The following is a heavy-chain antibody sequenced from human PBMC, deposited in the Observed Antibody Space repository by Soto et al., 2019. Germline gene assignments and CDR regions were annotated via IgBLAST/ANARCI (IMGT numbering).Heavy chain of an antibody. D-gene: IGHD2-8*01. V-gene: IGHV4-4*02. J-gene: IGHJ5*02. CDR3: ARGGYCTNGVCFSSGWFDP. Sequence: QVLLQESGPGLVKPSGTLSLTCAVSSGSISSSNWWSWVRQPPGKGLEWIGEIYHSGSTNYNPSLKSRVTISVDKSKNQFSLKLSSVTAADTAVYYCARGGYCTNGVCFSSGWFDPWGQGTLVTVSS. CDR1: SGSISSSNW. CDR2: IYHSGST.